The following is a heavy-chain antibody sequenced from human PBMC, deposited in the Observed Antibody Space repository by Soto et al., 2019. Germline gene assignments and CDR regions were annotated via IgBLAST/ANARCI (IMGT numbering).Heavy chain of an antibody. CDR2: ISGSGGST. CDR1: GFTFSSYA. J-gene: IGHJ6*02. Sequence: SLRLSCAASGFTFSSYAMSWVRQAPGKGLEWVSAISGSGGSTYYADSVKGRFTISRDNSKNTLYLQMNSLRAEDTAVYYCAKDSIPDYYYYGMDVWGQGTTVTVSS. CDR3: AKDSIPDYYYYGMDV. V-gene: IGHV3-23*01.